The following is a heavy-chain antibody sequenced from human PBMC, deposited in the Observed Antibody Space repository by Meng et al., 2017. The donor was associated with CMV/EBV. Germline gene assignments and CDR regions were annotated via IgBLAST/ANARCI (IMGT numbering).Heavy chain of an antibody. CDR1: GFTFSSYA. CDR3: AKGRGGKGPYYFDY. D-gene: IGHD4-23*01. Sequence: ASGFTFSSYAMSWVRQAPGKGLEWVSVISGSGGSTYYADSVKGRFTISRDNSKNTLYLQMNSLRAEDTAVYYCAKGRGGKGPYYFDYWGQGTLVTVSS. J-gene: IGHJ4*02. CDR2: ISGSGGST. V-gene: IGHV3-23*01.